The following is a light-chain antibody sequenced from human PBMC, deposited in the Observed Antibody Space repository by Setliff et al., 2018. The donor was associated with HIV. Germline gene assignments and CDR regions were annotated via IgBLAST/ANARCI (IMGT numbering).Light chain of an antibody. CDR1: SSDVGDYKY. Sequence: QSALTQPASVSGSPGQSITISCTGTSSDVGDYKYVSWYQQLPGKAPKLMLYDVSHQPSGVSNRFSGSKSGDTASLTISGLQADDEANYYCSSYSSSTSFYVFGTGTKVTVL. V-gene: IGLV2-14*03. CDR2: DVS. J-gene: IGLJ1*01. CDR3: SSYSSSTSFYV.